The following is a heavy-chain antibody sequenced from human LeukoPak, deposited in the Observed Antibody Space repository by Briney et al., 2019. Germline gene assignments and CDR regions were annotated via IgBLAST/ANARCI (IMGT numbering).Heavy chain of an antibody. CDR1: GFTFSYYN. Sequence: GGSLRLSCAASGFTFSYYNMNWVRQAPGKGLVWVSDINTDGSSTNYADSVKGRFTISRDNAKNTLYLQLDSLRVEDTAVYFCGRGNSGTYDYWGQGTLVTVSS. J-gene: IGHJ4*02. CDR2: INTDGSST. V-gene: IGHV3-74*01. D-gene: IGHD1-26*01. CDR3: GRGNSGTYDY.